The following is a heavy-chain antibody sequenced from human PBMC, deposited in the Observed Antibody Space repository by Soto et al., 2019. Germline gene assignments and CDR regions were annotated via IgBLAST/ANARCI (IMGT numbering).Heavy chain of an antibody. CDR3: ASRIAALGGMDV. CDR1: GGSISSGGYY. CDR2: IYYSGST. J-gene: IGHJ6*02. D-gene: IGHD6-13*01. V-gene: IGHV4-31*03. Sequence: PSETLSLTCTVSGGSISSGGYYWSWIRQHPGKGLEWIGYIYYSGSTYYNPSLKSRVTISVDTSKNQFSLKLSSVTAADTAVYYCASRIAALGGMDVWGQGTTVTVSS.